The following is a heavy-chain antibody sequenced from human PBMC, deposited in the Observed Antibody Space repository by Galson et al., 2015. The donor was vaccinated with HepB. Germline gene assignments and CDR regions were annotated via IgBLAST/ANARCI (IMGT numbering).Heavy chain of an antibody. Sequence: SETLSLTCTVSGGSVSDSSFFWGWIRQPPGKGLEWIGSIYYTGSTYYNPSLKSRVTISVDTSKNQFSLKVNSVTAADTAVYYCARDQRGYFSGSGNRNWFDPWGQGTLVTVSS. CDR2: IYYTGST. CDR3: ARDQRGYFSGSGNRNWFDP. D-gene: IGHD3-10*01. J-gene: IGHJ5*02. CDR1: GGSVSDSSFF. V-gene: IGHV4-39*07.